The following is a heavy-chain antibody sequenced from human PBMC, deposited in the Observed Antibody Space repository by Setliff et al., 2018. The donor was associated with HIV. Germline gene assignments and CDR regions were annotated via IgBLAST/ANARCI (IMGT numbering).Heavy chain of an antibody. CDR3: ARDNVDSDSRTYLHH. J-gene: IGHJ5*02. Sequence: SVKVSCKASGGSFSSYALHWVRQAPGQGLEWMGNILPIFNKVNYAQKFRGRVTITADKSTSTAYMELSSLTSDDAAVYFCARDNVDSDSRTYLHHWGQGTLVTVAS. CDR1: GGSFSSYA. V-gene: IGHV1-69*04. CDR2: ILPIFNKV. D-gene: IGHD3-22*01.